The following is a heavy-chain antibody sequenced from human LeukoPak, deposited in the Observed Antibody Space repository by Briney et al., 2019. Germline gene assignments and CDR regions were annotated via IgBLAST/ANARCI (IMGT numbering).Heavy chain of an antibody. V-gene: IGHV3-33*01. CDR1: GFTFSSYG. J-gene: IGHJ4*02. D-gene: IGHD1-26*01. CDR2: IWYDGSNK. CDR3: ARYSGSYYYPPAWDL. Sequence: GGSLRLSCAASGFTFSSYGMHWVRQAPGKGLEWVAVIWYDGSNKYYADSVKGRFTISRDNSKNTLYLQMDSLRADDTAVYYCARYSGSYYYPPAWDLWGQGTLVTVSS.